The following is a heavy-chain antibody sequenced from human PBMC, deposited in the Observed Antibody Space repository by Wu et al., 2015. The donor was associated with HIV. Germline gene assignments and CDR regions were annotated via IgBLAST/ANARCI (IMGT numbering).Heavy chain of an antibody. CDR2: VNPNSGNT. CDR3: ARGRGFADGGGGILTYNYDSSGDLFYYMDV. V-gene: IGHV1-8*01. J-gene: IGHJ6*03. Sequence: QVQLVQSGAEVKKPGASVKVSCKASGYTFTSYDINWVRQASGQGLECMGWVNPNSGNTGYAQNFQGRVTMTADASTGTAYMELSSLRPDDTAVYYCARGRGFADGGGGILTYNYDSSGDLFYYMDVWGTGTTGHCLL. D-gene: IGHD3-22*01. CDR1: GYTFTSYD.